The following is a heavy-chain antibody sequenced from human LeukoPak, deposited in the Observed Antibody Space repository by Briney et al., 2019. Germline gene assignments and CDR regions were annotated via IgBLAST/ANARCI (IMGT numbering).Heavy chain of an antibody. CDR3: AREGYSGSYDAFDI. Sequence: GRSLRLSCAASGFTFSSYWMHWVRQAPGKGLVWVSRINSDGSSTRYADSVKGRFTISRDNAKNTLYLQMNSLRAEDTAVYYCAREGYSGSYDAFDIWGQGTMVTVSS. D-gene: IGHD1-26*01. CDR1: GFTFSSYW. V-gene: IGHV3-74*01. J-gene: IGHJ3*02. CDR2: INSDGSST.